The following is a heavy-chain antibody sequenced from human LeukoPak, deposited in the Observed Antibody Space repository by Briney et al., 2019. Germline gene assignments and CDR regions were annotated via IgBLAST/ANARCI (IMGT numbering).Heavy chain of an antibody. CDR2: INPNSGGT. J-gene: IGHJ6*02. CDR1: GYTFTGYY. D-gene: IGHD2-15*01. V-gene: IGHV1-2*04. Sequence: ASVKVSCKASGYTFTGYYMHWVRKAPGQGLEWMGWINPNSGGTNYAQKFQGWVTMTRDTSISTAYMELSRLRSDDTAVYYCATSHGYCSGGSCASNQTRTNYGMDVWGQGTTVTVSS. CDR3: ATSHGYCSGGSCASNQTRTNYGMDV.